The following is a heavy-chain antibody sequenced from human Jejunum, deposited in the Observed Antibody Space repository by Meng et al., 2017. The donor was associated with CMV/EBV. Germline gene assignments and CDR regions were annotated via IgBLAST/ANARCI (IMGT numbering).Heavy chain of an antibody. Sequence: LTNCWVGWVRQMPGKGLEYMGIIYPSDSKTIYSPSFPGQVTLSADKSIDTAYLQLSSLKASDTAIYYCARTSYNFWSGYYSYFDYWGQGTLVTVSS. CDR1: LTNCW. V-gene: IGHV5-51*01. D-gene: IGHD3-3*01. J-gene: IGHJ4*02. CDR2: IYPSDSKT. CDR3: ARTSYNFWSGYYSYFDY.